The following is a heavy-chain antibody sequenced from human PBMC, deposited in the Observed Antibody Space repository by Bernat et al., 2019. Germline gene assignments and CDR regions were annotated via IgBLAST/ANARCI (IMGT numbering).Heavy chain of an antibody. CDR3: AREGMAYCSGTSCPLDY. Sequence: EVQLVESGGGLVKPGGSLRLSCAASGFTFSSYSMNWVRQAPGKGLEWVSYISGSSSYIYYADSVKGRITISRDNAKNSLYLRMNSLRVGDTAVYYCAREGMAYCSGTSCPLDYWGQGTLVTVAS. CDR1: GFTFSSYS. J-gene: IGHJ4*02. CDR2: ISGSSSYI. V-gene: IGHV3-21*05. D-gene: IGHD2-2*01.